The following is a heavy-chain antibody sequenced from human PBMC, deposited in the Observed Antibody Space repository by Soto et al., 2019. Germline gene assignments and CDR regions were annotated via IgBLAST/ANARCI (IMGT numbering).Heavy chain of an antibody. CDR1: GYTFTSYY. CDR3: ARGLRYCSGGSCLENYYYYYYMDV. J-gene: IGHJ6*03. D-gene: IGHD2-15*01. CDR2: INPSGGST. V-gene: IGHV1-46*01. Sequence: ASVKVSCKASGYTFTSYYMHWVRQAPGQGLEWMGIINPSGGSTSYAQKFQGRVTMTRDTSTSTVYMELSSLRSEDTAVYYCARGLRYCSGGSCLENYYYYYYMDVWGKGTTVTVSS.